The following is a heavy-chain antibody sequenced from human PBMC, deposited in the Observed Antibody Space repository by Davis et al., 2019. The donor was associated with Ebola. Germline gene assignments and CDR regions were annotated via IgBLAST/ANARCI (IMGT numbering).Heavy chain of an antibody. J-gene: IGHJ3*02. CDR3: ARDRGYGDAFDI. V-gene: IGHV4-30-2*01. D-gene: IGHD5-12*01. CDR1: GGSISSGGYS. CDR2: IYHSGST. Sequence: SETLSLTCAVSGGSISSGGYSWSWIRQPPGKGLEWIGYIYHSGSTYYNPSLKSRVTISVDRSKNQFSLKLSSVTAADTAVYYCARDRGYGDAFDIWGQGTMVTVSS.